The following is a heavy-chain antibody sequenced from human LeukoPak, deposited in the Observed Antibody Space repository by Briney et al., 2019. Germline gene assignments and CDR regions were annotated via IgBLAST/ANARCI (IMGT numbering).Heavy chain of an antibody. CDR2: ISYNGDNQ. CDR3: VKVYPTLTTSSVLGS. D-gene: IGHD4-17*01. CDR1: GFTFDDYG. J-gene: IGHJ4*03. V-gene: IGHV3-30*18. Sequence: GGSLRLSCAASGFTFDDYGMSWVRQAPGKGLEWVTAISYNGDNQHYADPVKGRFTISRDNSKNTVYLQIDALRTEDSAVYYCVKVYPTLTTSSVLGSWGQGTLVTVSS.